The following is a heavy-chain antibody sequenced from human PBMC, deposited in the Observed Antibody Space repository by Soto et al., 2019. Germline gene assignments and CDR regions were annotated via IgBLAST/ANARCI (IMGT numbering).Heavy chain of an antibody. J-gene: IGHJ6*02. CDR3: ARQTYYDFWSGYYYGMDV. CDR1: GGSISSYY. V-gene: IGHV4-59*01. Sequence: SETLSLTCTVSGGSISSYYWSWIRQPPGKGLEWIGYIYYSGSTHYNPSLKSRVTTSVDTSKNQFSLKLSSVTAADTAVYYCARQTYYDFWSGYYYGMDVWGQGTTVTVSS. CDR2: IYYSGST. D-gene: IGHD3-3*01.